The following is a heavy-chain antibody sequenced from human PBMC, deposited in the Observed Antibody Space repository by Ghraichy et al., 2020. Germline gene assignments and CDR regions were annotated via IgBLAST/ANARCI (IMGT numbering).Heavy chain of an antibody. CDR2: ISAYNGNT. CDR3: ARDLHGDYVIYYYGMDV. Sequence: ASVKVSCKASGYTFTSYGISWVRQAPGQGLEWMGWISAYNGNTNYAQKLQGRVTMTTDTSTSTAYMELRSLRSDDTAVYYCARDLHGDYVIYYYGMDVWGQGTTVTVSS. V-gene: IGHV1-18*01. J-gene: IGHJ6*02. CDR1: GYTFTSYG. D-gene: IGHD4-17*01.